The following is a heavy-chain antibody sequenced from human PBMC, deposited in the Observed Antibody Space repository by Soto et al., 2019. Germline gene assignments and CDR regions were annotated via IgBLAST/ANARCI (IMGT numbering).Heavy chain of an antibody. CDR3: ARDLDPYYYDSSGYYGY. D-gene: IGHD3-22*01. J-gene: IGHJ4*02. CDR2: ISSSSSYI. V-gene: IGHV3-21*01. CDR1: GFTFSSYS. Sequence: EVQLVESGGGLVKPGGSLRLSCAASGFTFSSYSMNWVRQAPGKGLEWVSSISSSSSYIYYADPVKGRFTISRDNAKNSLYLQMNSLRAEDTAVYYCARDLDPYYYDSSGYYGYWGQGTLVTVSS.